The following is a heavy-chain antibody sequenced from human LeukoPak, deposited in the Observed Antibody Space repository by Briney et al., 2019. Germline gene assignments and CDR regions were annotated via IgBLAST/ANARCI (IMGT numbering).Heavy chain of an antibody. V-gene: IGHV1-8*01. Sequence: ASVKVSCKTSGYTFINYDVNWVRQATGQGLEWMGWMNPRSGSKVYAQKFQGRVIMTSDNSINTAYMELTSLTADDTAVYCTKGLRADFWGQGTQVTVSS. CDR1: GYTFINYD. CDR2: MNPRSGSK. J-gene: IGHJ4*02. CDR3: TKGLRADF.